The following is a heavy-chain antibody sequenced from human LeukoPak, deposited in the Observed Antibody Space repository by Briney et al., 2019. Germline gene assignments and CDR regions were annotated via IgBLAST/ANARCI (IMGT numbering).Heavy chain of an antibody. J-gene: IGHJ3*02. D-gene: IGHD3-3*01. CDR1: GFTFSSYA. CDR2: ISGSGGGT. Sequence: GGSLRLSCAASGFTFSSYAMSWVRQAPGKGLEWVSAISGSGGGTYYADSVKGRFTISRDNSKNTLYLQMNSLRAEDTAVYYCAKDRDFWSGYPKDAFDIWGQGTMVTVSS. CDR3: AKDRDFWSGYPKDAFDI. V-gene: IGHV3-23*01.